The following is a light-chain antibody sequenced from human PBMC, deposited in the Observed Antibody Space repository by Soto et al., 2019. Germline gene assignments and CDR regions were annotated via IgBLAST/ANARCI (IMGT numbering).Light chain of an antibody. CDR1: QSLSSSY. Sequence: DIVLTQSPGTLSLSPGDRATLSCRASQSLSSSYLAWYQQQPGQSPRLLIYDTSSRATGIPDRFSGSGSGTDFTLTISSLEPEDFAVYYCQQYGSSPLTFGGGTKVDIK. CDR3: QQYGSSPLT. V-gene: IGKV3-20*01. CDR2: DTS. J-gene: IGKJ4*01.